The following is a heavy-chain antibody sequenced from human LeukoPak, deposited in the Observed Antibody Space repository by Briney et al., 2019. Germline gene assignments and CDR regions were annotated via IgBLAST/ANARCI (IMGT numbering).Heavy chain of an antibody. J-gene: IGHJ6*03. CDR3: AREHYYGSGIYFYSYYYSMDV. V-gene: IGHV3-30*04. CDR2: AAYDGSHK. CDR1: GFTFSSHA. Sequence: GGSLRLSCAASGFTFSSHALHWVRQAPGKGLEWVAVAAYDGSHKYYAESVKGRFTISRDNSKNTLYLQMNSLRPEHTAVYYWAREHYYGSGIYFYSYYYSMDVWGKGTTVTVSS. D-gene: IGHD3-10*01.